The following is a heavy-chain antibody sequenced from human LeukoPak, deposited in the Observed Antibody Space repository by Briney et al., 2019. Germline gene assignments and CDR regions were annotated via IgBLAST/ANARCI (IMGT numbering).Heavy chain of an antibody. D-gene: IGHD3-16*02. J-gene: IGHJ4*02. Sequence: GGSLRLSCAASGFTFSIYSMNCVRQAPGKGLEWLSYISSSSSTIYYADSVKGRFTISRDNARNSLYLQMNSLRDEDTAVYYCVPNFTASYRLDYWGQGTLVTVSS. CDR1: GFTFSIYS. CDR2: ISSSSSTI. V-gene: IGHV3-48*02. CDR3: VPNFTASYRLDY.